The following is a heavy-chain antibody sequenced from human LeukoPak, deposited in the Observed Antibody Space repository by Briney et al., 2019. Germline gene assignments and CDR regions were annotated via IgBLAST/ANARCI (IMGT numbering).Heavy chain of an antibody. Sequence: VASVKVSCKASGGTFSSYAISWVRQAPGKGLEWMGGFDPEDGETIYAQKFQGRVTVTEDTSTDTAYMELSSLRSEDTAVYYCATTGGAYSSSWYDFDYWGQGTLVTVSS. CDR1: GGTFSSYA. CDR3: ATTGGAYSSSWYDFDY. J-gene: IGHJ4*02. V-gene: IGHV1-24*01. D-gene: IGHD6-13*01. CDR2: FDPEDGET.